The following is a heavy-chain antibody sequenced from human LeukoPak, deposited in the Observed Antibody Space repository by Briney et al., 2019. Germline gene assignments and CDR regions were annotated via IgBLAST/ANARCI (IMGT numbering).Heavy chain of an antibody. CDR1: GGSISSGGYY. D-gene: IGHD5-18*01. Sequence: SQTLSLTCTVSGGSISSGGYYWSWIRQHPGKGLEWIGYIYYSGSTYYNPSLKSRVTISVDTSKNQFSLKLSSVTAADTAVYYCARDEDTAMPKGPYYFDYWGQGTLVTVSS. J-gene: IGHJ4*02. CDR3: ARDEDTAMPKGPYYFDY. CDR2: IYYSGST. V-gene: IGHV4-31*03.